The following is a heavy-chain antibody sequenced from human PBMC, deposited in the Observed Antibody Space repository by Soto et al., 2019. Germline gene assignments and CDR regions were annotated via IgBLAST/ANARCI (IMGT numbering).Heavy chain of an antibody. CDR3: ARYCSSTSCYAADAFDI. V-gene: IGHV3-33*01. Sequence: RLPSAVSGFNISSLGMHRVRQDPGKGLEWVAVIWYDGSNKYYADSVKGRFTISRDNSKNTLYLQMNSLRAEDTAVYYCARYCSSTSCYAADAFDIWGQGTMVTVSS. CDR2: IWYDGSNK. J-gene: IGHJ3*02. D-gene: IGHD2-2*01. CDR1: GFNISSLG.